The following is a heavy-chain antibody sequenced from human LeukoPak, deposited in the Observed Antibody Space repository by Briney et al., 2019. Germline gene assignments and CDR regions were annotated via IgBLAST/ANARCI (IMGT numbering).Heavy chain of an antibody. CDR3: ARVSPPLEPPEDAFDI. Sequence: GGSLRLSCAASGFTFSSYAMGWVRQAPGKGLEWVSGISGSGGSTYYADSLKGRFTISRDNSKNTLYLQMNSLRVEDTAVYYCARVSPPLEPPEDAFDIWGQGTMVTVSS. CDR2: ISGSGGST. J-gene: IGHJ3*02. V-gene: IGHV3-23*01. CDR1: GFTFSSYA. D-gene: IGHD1-1*01.